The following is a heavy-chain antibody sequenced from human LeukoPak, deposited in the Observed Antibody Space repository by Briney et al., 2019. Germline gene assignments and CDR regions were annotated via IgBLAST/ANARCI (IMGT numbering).Heavy chain of an antibody. V-gene: IGHV4-34*01. CDR2: INHSGST. J-gene: IGHJ4*02. CDR3: ARGSPRAFGY. Sequence: SETLSLTCAVYGGSFSGYYWSWIRQPPGKGLEWIGEINHSGSTNYNPSLKSRVTIPVDTSKNQFSLKLSSVTAADTAVYYCARGSPRAFGYWGQGTLVTVSS. CDR1: GGSFSGYY.